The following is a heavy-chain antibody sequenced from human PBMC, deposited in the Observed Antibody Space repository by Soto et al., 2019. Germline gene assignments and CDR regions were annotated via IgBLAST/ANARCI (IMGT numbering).Heavy chain of an antibody. Sequence: QVQLQESGPGLVKPSGTLSLTCAVSGGSISSSNWWSWVRQPPGKGLGWIGEIYHSGSTNYNPSLKSRVTISVDKSKNQFSLKLNSVTAADTAVYYCAKVRESRGPQPFDYWGQGTLVTVSS. J-gene: IGHJ4*02. D-gene: IGHD3-10*01. CDR1: GGSISSSNW. CDR3: AKVRESRGPQPFDY. V-gene: IGHV4-4*02. CDR2: IYHSGST.